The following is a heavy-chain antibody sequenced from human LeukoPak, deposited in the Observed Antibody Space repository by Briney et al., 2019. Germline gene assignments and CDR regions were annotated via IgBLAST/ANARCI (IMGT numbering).Heavy chain of an antibody. CDR3: ARGVYCGGDCYSWFDP. Sequence: GESLLSSCKGSGYSFTSYWIGWVRQMPGKGLEWMGIIYPGDSDTRYSPSFQGQVTISADKSISTAYLQWSSLKASDTAMYYCARGVYCGGDCYSWFDPWGQGTLVTVSS. D-gene: IGHD2-21*02. J-gene: IGHJ5*02. CDR2: IYPGDSDT. CDR1: GYSFTSYW. V-gene: IGHV5-51*01.